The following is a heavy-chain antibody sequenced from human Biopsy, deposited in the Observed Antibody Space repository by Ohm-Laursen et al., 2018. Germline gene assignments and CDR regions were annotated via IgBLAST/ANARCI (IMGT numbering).Heavy chain of an antibody. CDR2: VYYTGST. V-gene: IGHV4-59*01. CDR1: GDSISSYY. CDR3: ARDRGYYSDRTVPGYFDL. Sequence: GTLSLTCSVSGDSISSYYWSWTRQPPGKGLQWIGYVYYTGSTDYNPSLQSRVTISVDTSKNHFSLRLRSVTPADTAIYYCARDRGYYSDRTVPGYFDLWGRGTLVTVSS. J-gene: IGHJ2*01. D-gene: IGHD3-22*01.